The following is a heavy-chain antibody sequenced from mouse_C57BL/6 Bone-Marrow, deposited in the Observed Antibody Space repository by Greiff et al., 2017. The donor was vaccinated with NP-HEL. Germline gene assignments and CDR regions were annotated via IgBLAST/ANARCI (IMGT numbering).Heavy chain of an antibody. CDR3: ARDPYYDGSSARDY. CDR2: IYPGSGST. J-gene: IGHJ2*01. V-gene: IGHV1-55*01. Sequence: QVQLQQPGAELVKPGASVKMSCKASGYTFTSYWITWVKQRPGQGLEWIGDIYPGSGSTNYNEKFKSKATLTVDTSSSTAYMQLSSLTSEDSAVYYCARDPYYDGSSARDYWGQGTTLTVSS. CDR1: GYTFTSYW. D-gene: IGHD1-1*01.